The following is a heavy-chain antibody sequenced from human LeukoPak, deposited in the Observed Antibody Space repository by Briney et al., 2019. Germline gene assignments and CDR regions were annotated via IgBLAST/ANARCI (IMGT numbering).Heavy chain of an antibody. CDR3: ARDYYDSSGYSLLYYYYGMDV. CDR1: GFSLSNYW. CDR2: IKQDGSEK. D-gene: IGHD3-22*01. Sequence: GGSLRLSCAASGFSLSNYWMNWVRQAPGKGLEWVANIKQDGSEKNYVDSVKGRFSISRDNAKNSLYLQMNSLRAEDTAVYYCARDYYDSSGYSLLYYYYGMDVWGQGTTVTVSS. J-gene: IGHJ6*02. V-gene: IGHV3-7*01.